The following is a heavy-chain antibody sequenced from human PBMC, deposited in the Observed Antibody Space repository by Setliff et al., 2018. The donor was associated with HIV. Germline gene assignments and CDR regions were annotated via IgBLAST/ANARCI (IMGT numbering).Heavy chain of an antibody. D-gene: IGHD3-3*01. J-gene: IGHJ5*02. Sequence: SETLSLTCTVSGASISTYYWSWIRQPPGKGLEWIGYIFYSGSSNYNPSLKSRVTMSVDTSKNQLSLNLTSVTAADTAVYYCARDRGSYNFWSGLARGDNWFDPWGQGTLVTVSS. CDR1: GASISTYY. CDR2: IFYSGSS. CDR3: ARDRGSYNFWSGLARGDNWFDP. V-gene: IGHV4-59*01.